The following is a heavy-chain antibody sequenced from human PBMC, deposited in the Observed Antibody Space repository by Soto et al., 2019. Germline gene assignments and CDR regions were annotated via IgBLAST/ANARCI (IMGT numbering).Heavy chain of an antibody. Sequence: PGGSLRLSCTASGFTFSSYAMNWVRQAPGKGLEWVSCITSSSAIYYADSVKGRFTISRDNAKNSLYLQMNSLRAEDTAVYYCARVITSSGWYEDYWGQGTLVTVSS. V-gene: IGHV3-48*01. D-gene: IGHD6-19*01. CDR3: ARVITSSGWYEDY. CDR2: ITSSSAI. J-gene: IGHJ4*02. CDR1: GFTFSSYA.